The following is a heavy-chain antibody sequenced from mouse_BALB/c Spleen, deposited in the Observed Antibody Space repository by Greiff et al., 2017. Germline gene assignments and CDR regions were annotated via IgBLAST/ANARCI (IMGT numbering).Heavy chain of an antibody. D-gene: IGHD1-1*01. J-gene: IGHJ2*01. CDR3: ASDYGGDY. CDR1: GYTFTSYT. CDR2: INPSSGYT. Sequence: VQLVESAAELARPGASVKMSCKASGYTFTSYTMHWVKQRPGQGLEWIGYINPSSGYTEYNQKFKDKTTLTADKSSSTAYMQLSSLTSEDSAVYYCASDYGGDYWGQGTTLTVSS. V-gene: IGHV1-4*02.